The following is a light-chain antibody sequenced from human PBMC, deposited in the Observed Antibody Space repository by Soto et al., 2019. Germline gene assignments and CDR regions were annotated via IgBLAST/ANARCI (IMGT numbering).Light chain of an antibody. CDR2: YDS. Sequence: SYGLTQPPSVSVAPGKTARITCGGNNIGSESVHWYQQKPGQAPVLVIYYDSDRPSGIPERFSSSNSGNTATLTISRVEAGDEADYYCQVWDSSSDPWVFGGGTKLTVL. J-gene: IGLJ3*02. V-gene: IGLV3-21*04. CDR1: NIGSES. CDR3: QVWDSSSDPWV.